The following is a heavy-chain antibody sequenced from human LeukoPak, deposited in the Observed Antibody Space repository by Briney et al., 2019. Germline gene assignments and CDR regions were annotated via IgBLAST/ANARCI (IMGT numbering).Heavy chain of an antibody. V-gene: IGHV3-30*02. CDR2: IRHDASNE. CDR1: GLTFSGYA. D-gene: IGHD5-18*01. Sequence: GGSLRLSCAASGLTFSGYAMHWVRQAPGKGLEWVALIRHDASNEYYADSVKGQFTISRDDSKNTVSLQMNSLRPEDTAVYYCATNTAPVGFYFGYWGQGTLVTVSS. CDR3: ATNTAPVGFYFGY. J-gene: IGHJ4*02.